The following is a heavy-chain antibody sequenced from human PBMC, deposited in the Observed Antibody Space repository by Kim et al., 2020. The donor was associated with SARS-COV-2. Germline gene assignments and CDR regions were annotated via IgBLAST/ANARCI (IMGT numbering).Heavy chain of an antibody. D-gene: IGHD3-10*01. CDR2: INWNGGST. Sequence: GGSLRLSCAASGFTFDDYGMSWVRQAPGKGLEWVSGINWNGGSTGYADSVKGRFTISRDNAKNSLYLQMNSLRAEDTALYHCARALGVRGSKLRGSLEVDPWGQGTLVTVSS. V-gene: IGHV3-20*01. CDR1: GFTFDDYG. CDR3: ARALGVRGSKLRGSLEVDP. J-gene: IGHJ5*02.